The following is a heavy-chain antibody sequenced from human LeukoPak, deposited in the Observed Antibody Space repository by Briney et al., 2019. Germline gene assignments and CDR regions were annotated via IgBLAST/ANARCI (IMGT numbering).Heavy chain of an antibody. Sequence: GESLRLSCAASGFTFTPFTMNWVRQAPGKGLEWVSLIFSNGDTHYADSVKGRFTISRDTSKNTVSLQMNSLRVEDTAMYYCTRDHMNYWGQGTLVTVSS. CDR1: GFTFTPFT. D-gene: IGHD2-21*01. J-gene: IGHJ4*02. V-gene: IGHV3-53*01. CDR2: IFSNGDT. CDR3: TRDHMNY.